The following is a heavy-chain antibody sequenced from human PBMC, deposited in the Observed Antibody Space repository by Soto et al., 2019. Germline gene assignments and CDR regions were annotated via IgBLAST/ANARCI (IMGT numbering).Heavy chain of an antibody. CDR2: INPANGDT. CDR3: ARKDYYGSGIYYFDY. D-gene: IGHD3-10*01. J-gene: IGHJ4*02. Sequence: ASVKVSCKPPGYTFTTYPIHWVRQAPGQSLGWMGWINPANGDTGYSQNFQGRVTITRDASASTAYMELSSLRSEDTAVYYCARKDYYGSGIYYFDYWGQGTLVTVSS. V-gene: IGHV1-3*01. CDR1: GYTFTTYP.